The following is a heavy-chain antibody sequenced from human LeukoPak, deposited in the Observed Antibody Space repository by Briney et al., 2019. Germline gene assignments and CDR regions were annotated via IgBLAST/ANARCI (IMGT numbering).Heavy chain of an antibody. Sequence: SETLSLTCTVSGGFISSYYWSWIRQPPGKGLGWIGYIYYSGSTNYNPSLKSRVTISVDTSKNQFSLKLSSVTAADTAVYYCARLQPAYYGSGSYYKGELFDYWGQGTLVTVSS. D-gene: IGHD3-10*01. CDR3: ARLQPAYYGSGSYYKGELFDY. CDR1: GGFISSYY. CDR2: IYYSGST. J-gene: IGHJ4*02. V-gene: IGHV4-59*08.